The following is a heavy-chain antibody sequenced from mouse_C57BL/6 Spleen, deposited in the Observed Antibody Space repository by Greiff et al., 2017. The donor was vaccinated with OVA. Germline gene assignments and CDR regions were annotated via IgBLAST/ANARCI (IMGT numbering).Heavy chain of an antibody. D-gene: IGHD2-4*01. Sequence: QVQLQQSGAELVKPGASVKISCKASGYAFSSYWMNWVKQRPGKGLEWIGQIYPGDGDTNYNGKFKGKATLTADKSSSTAYMQLSSLTSEDSAVYFCARNDDYDGYFDVWGTGTTVTVSS. V-gene: IGHV1-80*01. CDR2: IYPGDGDT. J-gene: IGHJ1*03. CDR1: GYAFSSYW. CDR3: ARNDDYDGYFDV.